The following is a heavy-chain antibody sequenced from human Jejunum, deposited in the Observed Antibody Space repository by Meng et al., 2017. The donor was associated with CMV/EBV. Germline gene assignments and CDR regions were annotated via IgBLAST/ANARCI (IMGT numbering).Heavy chain of an antibody. CDR3: ARDEGGWLTAPDY. Sequence: VQLVQLGAEVKKPGSSVKVSCKASGGTFSSYTISWVRQASGQGLEWMGRIIPILGIANYAQKFQGRVTITADKSTSTAYMELSSLRSEDTAVYYCARDEGGWLTAPDYWGQGTLVTVSS. V-gene: IGHV1-69*08. D-gene: IGHD5-24*01. CDR2: IIPILGIA. CDR1: GGTFSSYT. J-gene: IGHJ4*02.